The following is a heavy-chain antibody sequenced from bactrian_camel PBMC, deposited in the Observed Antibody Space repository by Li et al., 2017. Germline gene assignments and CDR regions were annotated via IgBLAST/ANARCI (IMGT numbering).Heavy chain of an antibody. CDR2: IDNGRGNT. J-gene: IGHJ4*01. Sequence: HVQLVESGGGLVQPGGSLRLSCAASGFTFSAYWMYWVRQAPGKGLEWVSHIDNGRGNTYDALSVKGRFTTSRDNAKNTAYLQLNNLKGEDTAVYYCVAAGSPRNSLAQNYWGQGTQVT. CDR3: VAAGSPRNSLAQNY. V-gene: IGHV3S1*01. D-gene: IGHD1*01. CDR1: GFTFSAYW.